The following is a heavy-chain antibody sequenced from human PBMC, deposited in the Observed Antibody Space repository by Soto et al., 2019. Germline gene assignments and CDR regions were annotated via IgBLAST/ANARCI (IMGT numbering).Heavy chain of an antibody. Sequence: GESLKISCKGYGYSFTNYWIGWVRQMPGKGLEWMAIIYPGDSDTRYRPSFQGQVISVDRSISTAYLQWSSLKASDTAMYYCARRKARHAFDVWGQGTMVTVPS. CDR2: IYPGDSDT. CDR1: GYSFTNYW. V-gene: IGHV5-51*01. J-gene: IGHJ3*01. CDR3: ARRKARHAFDV.